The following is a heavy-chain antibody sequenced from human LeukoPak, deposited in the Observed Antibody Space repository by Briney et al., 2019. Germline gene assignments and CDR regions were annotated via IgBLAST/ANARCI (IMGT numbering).Heavy chain of an antibody. Sequence: GGSLRLSCAASGFTFSSYAMSWVRQAPGKGLKWVGRIKSKTDGGTTDYAAPVKGRFTISRDDSKNTLYLQMNSLKTEDTAVYYCSTTYYYDSSEGYWGQGTLVTVSS. J-gene: IGHJ4*02. CDR3: STTYYYDSSEGY. CDR1: GFTFSSYA. CDR2: IKSKTDGGTT. D-gene: IGHD3-22*01. V-gene: IGHV3-15*01.